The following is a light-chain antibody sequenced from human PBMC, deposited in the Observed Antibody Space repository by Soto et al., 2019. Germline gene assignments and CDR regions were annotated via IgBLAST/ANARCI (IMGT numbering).Light chain of an antibody. CDR3: QQYHSSPYT. Sequence: DIQMTQSPSSLSASVGDRVTLTCRASQRIDDYLGWCQQKPGKAPKSLISAASRLQSGVPSRFSATGSGTDFTLTISSLEPEDFATYYCQQYHSSPYTFGQGTKLEIK. CDR1: QRIDDY. CDR2: AAS. V-gene: IGKV1-16*01. J-gene: IGKJ2*01.